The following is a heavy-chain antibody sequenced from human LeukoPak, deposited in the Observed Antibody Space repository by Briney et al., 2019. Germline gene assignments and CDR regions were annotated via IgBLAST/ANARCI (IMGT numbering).Heavy chain of an antibody. CDR1: GGSIISFY. CDR3: ARESEAVAGSADNWFDP. CDR2: IFYTGTT. D-gene: IGHD6-19*01. J-gene: IGHJ5*02. Sequence: SETLSLTCTVSGGSIISFYWSWIRQVPGQGLEWIGYIFYTGTTYYNPSLKSRVTISVDTSKDQFSLRLSSVTAADTAVYYCARESEAVAGSADNWFDPWGQGTLVTVSS. V-gene: IGHV4-59*01.